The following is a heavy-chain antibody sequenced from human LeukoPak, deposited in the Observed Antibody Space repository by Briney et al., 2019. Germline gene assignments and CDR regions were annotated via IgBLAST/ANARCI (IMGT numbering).Heavy chain of an antibody. D-gene: IGHD3-10*01. CDR2: IYSGGST. V-gene: IGHV3-66*01. CDR1: GFTVSSNY. Sequence: GGSLRLSCAASGFTVSSNYMSWVRQAPGKGLEWVSVIYSGGSTYYADSVKGRFTISRDNSKNTLYLQMNSLRAEDTAVYYCARDVYGSGSYSEFDYWGQGTLVTVSS. J-gene: IGHJ4*02. CDR3: ARDVYGSGSYSEFDY.